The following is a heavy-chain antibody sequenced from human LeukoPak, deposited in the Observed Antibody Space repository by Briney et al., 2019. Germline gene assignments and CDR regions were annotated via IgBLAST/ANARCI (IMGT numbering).Heavy chain of an antibody. Sequence: GGSLRLSCAASGFTVSSNYMSWVRQAPGKGLEWVSVIYSSGSTYYADSVKGRFTISRDNSKNTLYLQMNSLRAEDTAVYYCATQGYGDYAYYYYYGMDVWGQGTTVTVSS. V-gene: IGHV3-66*01. J-gene: IGHJ6*02. D-gene: IGHD4-17*01. CDR2: IYSSGST. CDR1: GFTVSSNY. CDR3: ATQGYGDYAYYYYYGMDV.